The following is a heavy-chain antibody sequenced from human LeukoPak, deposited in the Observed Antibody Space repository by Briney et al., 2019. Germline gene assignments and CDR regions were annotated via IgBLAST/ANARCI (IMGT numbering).Heavy chain of an antibody. D-gene: IGHD6-6*01. V-gene: IGHV4-61*02. CDR1: GGSISSGSYY. CDR3: ARYSSSSGVDY. CDR2: IYTSGST. J-gene: IGHJ4*02. Sequence: PSETLSLTCTVSGGSISSGSYYWSWIWQPAGKGLEWIGRIYTSGSTSYNPSLKSRVTISLDTSKNQFSLKLSSVTAADTAVYYCARYSSSSGVDYWGQGTLVTVSS.